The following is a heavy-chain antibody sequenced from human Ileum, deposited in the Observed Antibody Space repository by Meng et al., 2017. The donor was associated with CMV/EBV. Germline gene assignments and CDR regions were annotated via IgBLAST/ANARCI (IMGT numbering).Heavy chain of an antibody. Sequence: VAGESISTSYWGWIRQPPCKGLEWIGYVYHSGSTNYNPSLKSRVTMSLDISENQFSLKLRSVTAADTAVYYCARVTYDTSDPGGFDPWGQGTVVTVSS. CDR2: VYHSGST. J-gene: IGHJ5*02. CDR3: ARVTYDTSDPGGFDP. D-gene: IGHD3-22*01. CDR1: GESISTSY. V-gene: IGHV4-59*08.